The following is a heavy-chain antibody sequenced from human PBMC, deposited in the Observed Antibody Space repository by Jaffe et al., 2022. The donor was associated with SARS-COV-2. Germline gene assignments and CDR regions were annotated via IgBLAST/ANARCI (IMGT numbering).Heavy chain of an antibody. D-gene: IGHD2-21*02. CDR3: ARAGLAVTTIQY. Sequence: QVQLQESGPGLVKPSETLSLTCSVSGGSVNTGTYYWSWIRQPPGKGLEWIGYIFYTGSTNYNPSLKSRVTISADTSKNLFSLRVNSVTAADTAMYYCARAGLAVTTIQYWGQGTLVTVSS. V-gene: IGHV4-61*01. CDR2: IFYTGST. J-gene: IGHJ4*02. CDR1: GGSVNTGTYY.